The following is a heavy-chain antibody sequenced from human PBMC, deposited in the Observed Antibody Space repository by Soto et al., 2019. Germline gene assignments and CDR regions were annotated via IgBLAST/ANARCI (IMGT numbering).Heavy chain of an antibody. V-gene: IGHV3-23*01. J-gene: IGHJ6*02. D-gene: IGHD1-26*01. CDR2: ISGSGGNT. CDR1: GFPFSSYA. Sequence: EVQLLESGGDLVQPGGSLRLSCAASGFPFSSYALNWVRQAPGKGLEWVSAISGSGGNTFYADSVKGRFTISRDNSKNTLFLQMHSLRAEDTAIYYCAMLNSGSYSYHGMDVWGQGTTVTVSS. CDR3: AMLNSGSYSYHGMDV.